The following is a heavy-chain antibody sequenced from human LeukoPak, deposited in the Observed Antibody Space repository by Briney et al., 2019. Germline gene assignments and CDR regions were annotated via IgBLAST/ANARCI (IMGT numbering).Heavy chain of an antibody. CDR2: IWYDGNEI. Sequence: GGSLRLSCAASGFTFGSSGMHWVRQTPGKGLEWVAFIWYDGNEIYYADSVKGRFTISRDNSRNTLYLQMNSLRTEDTAVYYCAREQQGRRAAFDYWGQGTPVTVSS. D-gene: IGHD1-1*01. CDR3: AREQQGRRAAFDY. V-gene: IGHV3-30*02. J-gene: IGHJ4*02. CDR1: GFTFGSSG.